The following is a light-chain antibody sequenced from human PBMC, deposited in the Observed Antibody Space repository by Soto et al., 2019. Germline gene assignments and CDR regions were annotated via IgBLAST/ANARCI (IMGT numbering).Light chain of an antibody. CDR3: QQYFDTPT. J-gene: IGKJ5*01. CDR1: QSVLYTPNNKNY. CDR2: WAS. V-gene: IGKV4-1*01. Sequence: DIVMTQSPDSLAVSLGERATINCKSSQSVLYTPNNKNYLTWYQQRPGQPPKMLIYWASTREYGVPDRFSGSGSWTDFTLTISNLQAEDVAVYYCQQYFDTPTFGQGTRLEIK.